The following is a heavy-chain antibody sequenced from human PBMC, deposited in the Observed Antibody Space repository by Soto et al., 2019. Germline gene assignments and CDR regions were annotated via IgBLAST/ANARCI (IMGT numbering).Heavy chain of an antibody. V-gene: IGHV3-66*01. CDR3: VGEKYCCGVDV. CDR1: GFDASVNF. CDR2: INNAGST. Sequence: EVQLVESGGTLVQPGGSLKLSCAASGFDASVNFMTWVRQAPGKGLEWVTAINNAGSTFYADSVKGSFSISRDDSKNTLYIQMDSLRVEDTSMYYCVGEKYCCGVDVWGQGTAVTASS. J-gene: IGHJ6*02.